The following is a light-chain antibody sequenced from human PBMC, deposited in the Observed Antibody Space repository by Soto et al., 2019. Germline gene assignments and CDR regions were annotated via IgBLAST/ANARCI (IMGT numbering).Light chain of an antibody. J-gene: IGLJ3*02. Sequence: QSVLTQPRSVSGSPGQSVTISCTGTSSDVGGYNYVSWYQQHPGKAPKLMIYDVSKRPSGVPDRFSGSKSGNTASLTISGLQAEDAADYYCCSYAGSPVFGGGTQLTVL. CDR2: DVS. CDR1: SSDVGGYNY. CDR3: CSYAGSPV. V-gene: IGLV2-11*01.